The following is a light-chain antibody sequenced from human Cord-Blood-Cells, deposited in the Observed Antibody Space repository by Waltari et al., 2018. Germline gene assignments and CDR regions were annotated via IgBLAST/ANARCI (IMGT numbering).Light chain of an antibody. J-gene: IGKJ4*01. Sequence: IVFTHSPATLSLSPGARATLHCMASQSVSSYLAWYQQKPGQAPRLLIYDASNRATGIPARFSGSGSGTDFTLTISSLEPEDFAVYYCQQRSNWPLTFGGGTKVEIK. V-gene: IGKV3-11*01. CDR1: QSVSSY. CDR3: QQRSNWPLT. CDR2: DAS.